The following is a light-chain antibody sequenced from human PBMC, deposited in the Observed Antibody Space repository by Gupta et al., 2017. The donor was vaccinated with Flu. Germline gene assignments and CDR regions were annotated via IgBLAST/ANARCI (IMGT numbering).Light chain of an antibody. J-gene: IGLJ1*01. Sequence: SSDVGAYNYVSWSQQHPGKAPKPTIYDVTKRPSGVPDRFSGSKSGNTASLTVSGLQAEDEADYYCSSFAGNINFEVFGTGTKVTVL. CDR3: SSFAGNINFEV. CDR2: DVT. CDR1: SSDVGAYNY. V-gene: IGLV2-8*01.